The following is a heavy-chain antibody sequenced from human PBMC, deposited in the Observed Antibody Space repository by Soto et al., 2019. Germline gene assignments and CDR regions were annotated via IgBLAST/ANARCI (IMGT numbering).Heavy chain of an antibody. D-gene: IGHD2-8*01. J-gene: IGHJ5*02. V-gene: IGHV3-30-3*01. CDR2: ISYDGSNK. Sequence: QVQLVESGGGVVQPGRSLRLSCAASGFTFSSYAMHWVRQAPGKGLEWVAVISYDGSNKYYADSVKGRFTISRDNSKNTLYLQMNSLRAEDTAVYYCARGGIVLMVYVPGPFDPWGQGTLVTVSS. CDR3: ARGGIVLMVYVPGPFDP. CDR1: GFTFSSYA.